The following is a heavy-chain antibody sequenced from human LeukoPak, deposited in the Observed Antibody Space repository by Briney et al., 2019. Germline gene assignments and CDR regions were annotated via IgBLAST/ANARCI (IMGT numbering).Heavy chain of an antibody. D-gene: IGHD4-23*01. J-gene: IGHJ3*02. CDR1: GGSISSYY. Sequence: SETLFLTCTVSGGSISSYYWSWIRQPAGKGLEWIGRIYSSGSTNYDPSLKSRVTMSVDTSKNQFSLKLSSVTAADTAVYYCASYGGALDAFDIWGQGTMVTVSS. V-gene: IGHV4-4*07. CDR2: IYSSGST. CDR3: ASYGGALDAFDI.